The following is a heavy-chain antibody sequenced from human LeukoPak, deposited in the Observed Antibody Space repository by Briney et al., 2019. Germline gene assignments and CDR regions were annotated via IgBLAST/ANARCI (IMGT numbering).Heavy chain of an antibody. CDR1: EFTFDSYW. J-gene: IGHJ4*02. CDR3: ASGPPFLKYFEY. Sequence: GGSLRLSCVASEFTFDSYWMSWVRQAPGKGLEWVSTISVGAEYIFYADSVKGRFTISRDDSNSALYLQMHSLRAEDTALYYCASGPPFLKYFEYWGQGTLVTVSS. V-gene: IGHV3-23*01. CDR2: ISVGAEYI. D-gene: IGHD3-3*01.